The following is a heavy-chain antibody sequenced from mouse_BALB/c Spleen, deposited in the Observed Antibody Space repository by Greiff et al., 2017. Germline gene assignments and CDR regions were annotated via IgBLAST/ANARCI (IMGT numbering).Heavy chain of an antibody. CDR2: ISYDGSN. J-gene: IGHJ2*01. CDR3: ARREVEYYFDY. V-gene: IGHV3-6*02. CDR1: GYSITSGYY. D-gene: IGHD1-1*01. Sequence: EVKVEESGPGLVKPSQSLSLTCSVTGYSITSGYYWNWIRQFPGNKLEWMGYISYDGSNNYNPSLKNRISITRDTSKNQFFLKLNSVTTEDTATYYCARREVEYYFDYWGQGTTLTVSS.